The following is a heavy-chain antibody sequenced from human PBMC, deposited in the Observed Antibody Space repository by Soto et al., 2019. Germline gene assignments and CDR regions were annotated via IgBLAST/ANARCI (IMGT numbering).Heavy chain of an antibody. CDR2: IYPGDSDT. J-gene: IGHJ3*02. Sequence: GESLKISCKGSGYSFTSYWIGWVRQMPGKGLEWMGIIYPGDSDTRYSPSFQGQVTISADKSISTTYLQWSSLKASDTAMYYCARPGFRWAFAFDIWGQGTMVTGSS. CDR1: GYSFTSYW. D-gene: IGHD1-26*01. V-gene: IGHV5-51*01. CDR3: ARPGFRWAFAFDI.